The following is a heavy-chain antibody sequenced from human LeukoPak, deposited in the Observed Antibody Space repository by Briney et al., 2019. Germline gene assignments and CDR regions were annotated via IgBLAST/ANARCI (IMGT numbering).Heavy chain of an antibody. J-gene: IGHJ5*02. V-gene: IGHV3-23*01. Sequence: PGGSLRLSCAASGFTFSSYGMHWVRQAPGKGLEWVSAISGSAGSTYYADSVKGRFSISRDNSKNTLYLQMNSLRAEDTAVYYCAKGLLEWPRAWFDPWGQGTLVTVSS. CDR3: AKGLLEWPRAWFDP. CDR1: GFTFSSYG. CDR2: ISGSAGST. D-gene: IGHD3-3*01.